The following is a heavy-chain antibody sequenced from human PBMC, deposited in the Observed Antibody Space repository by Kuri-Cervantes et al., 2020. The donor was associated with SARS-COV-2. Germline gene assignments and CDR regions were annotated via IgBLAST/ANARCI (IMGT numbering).Heavy chain of an antibody. CDR1: RFSFSSYT. CDR2: ISYEGSNK. V-gene: IGHV3-30-3*01. D-gene: IGHD2-2*01. Sequence: GGSLRLSCAAPRFSFSSYTLHWVRQAPGKGLECVAVISYEGSNKYYADSVKGRFTISRDNSKNTLYLQMNSLRAEDSAVYYCAKAGKKEGYCSSTSCYLDSDYWGQGALVTVSS. CDR3: AKAGKKEGYCSSTSCYLDSDY. J-gene: IGHJ4*02.